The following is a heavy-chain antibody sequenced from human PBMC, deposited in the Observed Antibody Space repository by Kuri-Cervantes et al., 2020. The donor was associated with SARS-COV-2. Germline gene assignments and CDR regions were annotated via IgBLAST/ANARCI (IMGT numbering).Heavy chain of an antibody. CDR1: GFTLGHYG. D-gene: IGHD3-22*01. CDR3: ARDRDYYDSSGYPYFDY. Sequence: GESLKISCAASGFTLGHYGMHWVRQAPGKGLEWVAVISYDGIKTSYADSVWGRFTISRDNSKNTLYLQMNSLRAEDTAVYYCARDRDYYDSSGYPYFDYWGQGSLVTVSS. CDR2: ISYDGIKT. V-gene: IGHV3-30*03. J-gene: IGHJ4*02.